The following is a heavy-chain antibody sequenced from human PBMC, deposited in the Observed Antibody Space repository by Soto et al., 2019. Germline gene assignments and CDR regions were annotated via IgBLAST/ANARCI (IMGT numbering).Heavy chain of an antibody. Sequence: QVQLVQSGAEVKKPGASVKVSCKASGYTFTSYYMHWERQAPGQGLEWMRIINPSGGSTSYAQKFQGRVTMTRDTSTSTVYMELSSLRSDDTAVYYCARENPHIVVVTAKRGWFDPWGQGTLVTVSS. CDR3: ARENPHIVVVTAKRGWFDP. D-gene: IGHD2-21*02. J-gene: IGHJ5*02. CDR1: GYTFTSYY. CDR2: INPSGGST. V-gene: IGHV1-46*01.